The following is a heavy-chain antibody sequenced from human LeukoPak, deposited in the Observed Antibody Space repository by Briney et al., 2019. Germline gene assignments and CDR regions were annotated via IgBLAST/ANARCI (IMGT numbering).Heavy chain of an antibody. D-gene: IGHD3-3*01. CDR2: ISAYNGNT. CDR3: ARDLEIFGVVIGGLFDY. Sequence: ASVKVSCKASGYTFTCYGISWVRQAPGQGLEWMGWISAYNGNTNYAQKLQGRVTMTTDTSTSTAYMELRSLRSDDTAVYYCARDLEIFGVVIGGLFDYWGQGTLVTVSS. V-gene: IGHV1-18*01. J-gene: IGHJ4*02. CDR1: GYTFTCYG.